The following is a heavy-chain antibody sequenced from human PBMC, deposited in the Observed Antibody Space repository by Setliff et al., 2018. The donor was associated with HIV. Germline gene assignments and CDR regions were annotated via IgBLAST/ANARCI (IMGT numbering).Heavy chain of an antibody. CDR1: GGSISSSSYY. J-gene: IGHJ5*02. V-gene: IGHV4-39*01. CDR3: ARHGLLWFGAGYNWFDP. Sequence: SETLSLTCTVSGGSISSSSYYWGWIRQPPGKGLECIGSIYYSGSTYYNPSPKSRVTISVDTSKNQFSLKLSSVTAADTAVYYCARHGLLWFGAGYNWFDPWGQGTLVTVSS. D-gene: IGHD3-10*01. CDR2: IYYSGST.